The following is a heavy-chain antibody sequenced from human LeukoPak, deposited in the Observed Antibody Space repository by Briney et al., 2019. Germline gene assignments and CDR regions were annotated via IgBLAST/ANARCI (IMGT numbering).Heavy chain of an antibody. D-gene: IGHD5-18*01. CDR2: IIPIFGTA. Sequence: GASVKVSCKASGGTFSSYAISWVRQAPGQGLEWMGGIIPIFGTANYAQKFQGRVTITADESTSTAYMELSSLRSEDTAVYYCARDPRGSYGFKSWFDPWGQGTLVTVSS. V-gene: IGHV1-69*13. CDR1: GGTFSSYA. CDR3: ARDPRGSYGFKSWFDP. J-gene: IGHJ5*02.